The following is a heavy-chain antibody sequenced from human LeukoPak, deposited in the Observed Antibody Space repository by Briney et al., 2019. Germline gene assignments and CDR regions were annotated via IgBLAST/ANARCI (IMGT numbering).Heavy chain of an antibody. D-gene: IGHD3-3*01. V-gene: IGHV1-2*02. CDR2: INPNSGGT. Sequence: ASVKVSCKASGYTFTGYYMHWVRQAPGQGLEWMGWINPNSGGTNYAQKFQGRVTMTRDTSISTAYMELSRLRSDDTAVYYCARETGESWSGYYPHYYYYMDVWGKGTTVTVSS. J-gene: IGHJ6*03. CDR3: ARETGESWSGYYPHYYYYMDV. CDR1: GYTFTGYY.